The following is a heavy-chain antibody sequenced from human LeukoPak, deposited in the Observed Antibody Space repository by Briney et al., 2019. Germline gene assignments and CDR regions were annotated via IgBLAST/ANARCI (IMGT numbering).Heavy chain of an antibody. J-gene: IGHJ4*02. CDR3: ARDLGY. CDR1: GFIFSSFG. Sequence: PGGSLRLSCAASGFIFSSFGMHWVRQAPGKGLEWVAFIRYDGSNKYYADSVKGRFTISRDNAKNSLYLQMNSLRAEDTAVYYCARDLGYWGQGTLVTVSS. CDR2: IRYDGSNK. V-gene: IGHV3-30*02.